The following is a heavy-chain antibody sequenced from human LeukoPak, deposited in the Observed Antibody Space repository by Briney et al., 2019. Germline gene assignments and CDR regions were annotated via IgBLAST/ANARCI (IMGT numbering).Heavy chain of an antibody. V-gene: IGHV4-31*03. J-gene: IGHJ3*02. CDR2: IYYSGST. CDR1: GGSISSGGYY. Sequence: SETLSLTCTVSGGSISSGGYYWSWIRQHPGKGLEWIGYIYYSGSTYYNPSLKSRVTISVDTSKNQFSLKLSSVTAADTAVYYCARGPAHYYDSSGHLNDAFDIWGQGTMVTVSS. D-gene: IGHD3-22*01. CDR3: ARGPAHYYDSSGHLNDAFDI.